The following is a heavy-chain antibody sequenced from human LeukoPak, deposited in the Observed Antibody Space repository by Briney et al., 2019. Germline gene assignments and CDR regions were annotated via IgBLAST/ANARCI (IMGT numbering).Heavy chain of an antibody. CDR2: ISSSSSYI. V-gene: IGHV3-21*01. CDR1: GFTFSSYS. J-gene: IGHJ4*02. Sequence: GGSLRLSCAASGFTFSSYSMNWVRQAPGKGLEWVSSISSSSSYIYYADSVKGRFTISRDNAKNSLYLQMNSLRAEDTAVYSCARDNYDSSGPYYFDYWGQGTLVTASS. D-gene: IGHD3-22*01. CDR3: ARDNYDSSGPYYFDY.